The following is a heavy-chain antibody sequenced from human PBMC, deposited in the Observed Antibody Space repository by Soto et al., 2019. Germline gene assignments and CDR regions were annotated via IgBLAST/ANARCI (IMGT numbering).Heavy chain of an antibody. J-gene: IGHJ6*02. V-gene: IGHV3-33*01. CDR3: ARGNGRHPLRYYGMDL. CDR1: GFLFNRYC. Sequence: XGSLKIFWASSGFLFNRYCVHLVLPVPGKGLEWVADIWYDGSDKYYADSVKGRFTISRDNSKNTLYLQMNNLRAEDTAVFYCARGNGRHPLRYYGMDLWGQGTTVTVSS. CDR2: IWYDGSDK.